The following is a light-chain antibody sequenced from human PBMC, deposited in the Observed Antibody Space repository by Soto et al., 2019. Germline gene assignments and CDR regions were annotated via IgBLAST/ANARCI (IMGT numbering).Light chain of an antibody. CDR2: GAS. CDR3: QHYGSSPRT. CDR1: QSITNNY. J-gene: IGKJ1*01. V-gene: IGKV3-20*01. Sequence: EIVLTQSPGTLSFSPGERATLSCRASQSITNNYLAWYQQKAGQVPRLLLYGASTRPTGIPDRFSGSGSGTDFTLTITRLEPGDFAVYYCQHYGSSPRTFGQGTKVEIK.